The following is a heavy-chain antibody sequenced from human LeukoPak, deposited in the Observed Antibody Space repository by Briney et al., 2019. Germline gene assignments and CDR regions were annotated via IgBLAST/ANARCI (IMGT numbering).Heavy chain of an antibody. Sequence: GGSLRLSCAASGFTFSSYAMHWVRQAPGKGLEWVAVISYDGSNKYYADSVKGRFTISRDNAKNSLYLQMNSLRAEDTAVYYCARDLKAYSGIDVWGQGTTVTVSS. CDR2: ISYDGSNK. CDR1: GFTFSSYA. J-gene: IGHJ6*02. V-gene: IGHV3-30*04. CDR3: ARDLKAYSGIDV.